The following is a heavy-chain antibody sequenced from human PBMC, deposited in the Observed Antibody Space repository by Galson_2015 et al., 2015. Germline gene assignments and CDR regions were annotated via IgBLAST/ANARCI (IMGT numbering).Heavy chain of an antibody. CDR3: AKDIGSMMVYGMDV. D-gene: IGHD3-22*01. Sequence: SLRLSCAASGFTFGDYAMHWVRHAPGKGLEWVSGISWDSGNIGYADSVKGRFTISRDNAKNSLYLQMNSLRAEDTALFYCAKDIGSMMVYGMDVWGQGTTVTVSS. J-gene: IGHJ6*02. V-gene: IGHV3-9*01. CDR1: GFTFGDYA. CDR2: ISWDSGNI.